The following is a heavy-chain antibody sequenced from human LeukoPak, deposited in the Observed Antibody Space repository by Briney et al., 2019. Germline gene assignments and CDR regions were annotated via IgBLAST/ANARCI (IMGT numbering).Heavy chain of an antibody. CDR1: DLTFSGIG. CDR2: IKQDGSEK. J-gene: IGHJ4*02. Sequence: GGPLGLPVAPPDLTFSGIGIAGFGRVQGRGWGWVANIKQDGSEKYYVDSVKGRFTISRDNAKNSLYLQMNSLRAEDTAVYYCARDRKVYGIDYWGQGTLVTVSS. CDR3: ARDRKVYGIDY. V-gene: IGHV3-7*01. D-gene: IGHD6-6*01.